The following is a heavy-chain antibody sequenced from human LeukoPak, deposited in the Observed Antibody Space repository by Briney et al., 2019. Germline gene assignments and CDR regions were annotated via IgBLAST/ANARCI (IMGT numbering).Heavy chain of an antibody. D-gene: IGHD1-26*01. CDR1: GFTFSSYS. J-gene: IGHJ4*02. V-gene: IGHV3-48*01. Sequence: GGSLRLSCAASGFTFSSYSMNWVPQAPGKGLECVSYISSSSNTIYYADSVKGRFTISGDKPKNSLYLQMNSLRAEDTAVYYCARSLRGSYDYWGQGTLVTVSS. CDR3: ARSLRGSYDY. CDR2: ISSSSNTI.